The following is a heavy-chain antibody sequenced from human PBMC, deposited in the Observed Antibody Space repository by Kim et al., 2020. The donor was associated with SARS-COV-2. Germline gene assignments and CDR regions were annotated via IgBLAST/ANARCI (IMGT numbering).Heavy chain of an antibody. CDR1: GGSISSSSYY. Sequence: SETLSLTCTVSGGSISSSSYYWGWIRQPPGKGLEWIGSIYYSGSTYYNPSLKSRVTISVDTSKNQFSLKLSSVTAADTAVYYCARDRITMVWGVTNYYY. CDR2: IYYSGST. J-gene: IGHJ6*01. CDR3: ARDRITMVWGVTNYYY. D-gene: IGHD3-10*01. V-gene: IGHV4-39*07.